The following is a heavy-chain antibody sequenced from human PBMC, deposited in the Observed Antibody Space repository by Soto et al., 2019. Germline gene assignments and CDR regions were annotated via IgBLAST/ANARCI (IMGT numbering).Heavy chain of an antibody. CDR2: IKSKTDGGTT. CDR1: CVTFCKAW. D-gene: IGHD3-22*01. V-gene: IGHV3-15*07. J-gene: IGHJ4*02. Sequence: GGALGASFGASCVTFCKAWVNRVPQAPGKGMEWVGRIKSKTDGGTTDYAAPVKGRFTISRDDSKNTLYLQMNSLKTEDTAVYYCTTDTYYYDSSGSGFDYWGQGTLVTVSS. CDR3: TTDTYYYDSSGSGFDY.